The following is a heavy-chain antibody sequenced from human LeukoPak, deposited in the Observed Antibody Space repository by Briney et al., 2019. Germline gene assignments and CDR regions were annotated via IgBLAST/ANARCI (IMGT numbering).Heavy chain of an antibody. V-gene: IGHV3-64*01. CDR3: ARWYNSLDV. Sequence: GGSLRLSCAAPGFTFRNSAMHWVRQAPGKGLEYVSGISSNGGSTYYANAVKGRFTISRDNSENTVYLQMGSLRAEDMAVYYCARWYNSLDVWGQGTTVTVSS. CDR1: GFTFRNSA. J-gene: IGHJ6*02. D-gene: IGHD1-1*01. CDR2: ISSNGGST.